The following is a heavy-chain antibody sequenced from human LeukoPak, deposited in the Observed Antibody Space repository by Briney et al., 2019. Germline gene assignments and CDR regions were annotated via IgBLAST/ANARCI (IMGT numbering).Heavy chain of an antibody. CDR1: GYTFTGYY. Sequence: GASVKVSCKASGYTFTGYYMHWVRQAPGQGLEWMGWINPNGGGTNYAQKFQDRVTMNRDTSSSTAYMEVSRLRSDDPAVYYCARFQITMVQQAKFHYWGQGTLLTVSS. V-gene: IGHV1-2*02. CDR3: ARFQITMVQQAKFHY. J-gene: IGHJ4*02. CDR2: INPNGGGT. D-gene: IGHD3-10*01.